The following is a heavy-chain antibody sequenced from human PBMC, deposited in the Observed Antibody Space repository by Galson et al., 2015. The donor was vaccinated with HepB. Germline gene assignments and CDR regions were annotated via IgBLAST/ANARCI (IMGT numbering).Heavy chain of an antibody. D-gene: IGHD3-22*01. J-gene: IGHJ4*02. Sequence: SLRLSCAASGFTFSTHSMHWVRQTPGKGLEWVAVISHDGGHKYYGDSVKGRCTISRDNVNNRLHLRVDTVTSDDTAVYFCARDLTSDDSSGYYYGPVGYWGQGTLVTVSS. CDR1: GFTFSTHS. CDR3: ARDLTSDDSSGYYYGPVGY. V-gene: IGHV3-30*04. CDR2: ISHDGGHK.